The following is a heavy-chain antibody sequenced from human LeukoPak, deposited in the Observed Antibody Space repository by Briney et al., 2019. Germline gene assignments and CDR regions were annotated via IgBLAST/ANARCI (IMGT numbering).Heavy chain of an antibody. Sequence: PSETLSLTCTVSGGSISSSTYYWGWIRQPPGKGLEWIGSIYYSGSTYYNPSLKSRVTMSVDTSKNHFSLKLSSVTAADTAVYYCARQDYDSSGYYSLNYFDYWGQGTLVTVSS. CDR2: IYYSGST. J-gene: IGHJ4*02. V-gene: IGHV4-39*01. CDR3: ARQDYDSSGYYSLNYFDY. D-gene: IGHD3-22*01. CDR1: GGSISSSTYY.